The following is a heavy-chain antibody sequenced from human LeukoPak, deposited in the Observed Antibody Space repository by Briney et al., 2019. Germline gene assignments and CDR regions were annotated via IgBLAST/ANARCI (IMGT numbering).Heavy chain of an antibody. CDR1: GFTFSSFW. V-gene: IGHV3-7*03. CDR2: IKQDGSEK. D-gene: IGHD1-26*01. J-gene: IGHJ6*03. CDR3: AKNRGAGSHYYYHMNV. Sequence: PGGSLRLSCAASGFTFSSFWMSWVRQAPGKGLEWVANIKQDGSEKHYVDSVKGRFTISRDNAKNSLYLQMNSLRVEDTAVYYCAKNRGAGSHYYYHMNVWGKGTTVTVSS.